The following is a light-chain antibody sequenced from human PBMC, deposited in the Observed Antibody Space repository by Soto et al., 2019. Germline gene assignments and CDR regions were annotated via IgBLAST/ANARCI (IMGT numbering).Light chain of an antibody. V-gene: IGKV1-5*03. CDR2: KAS. CDR3: HQYNNWPPA. CDR1: QSISSW. J-gene: IGKJ1*01. Sequence: DIQMTQSPSTLSASVGDRVTITCRASQSISSWLAWYQQKPGKAPKLLIYKASSLESGVPSRFSGSGSGTEFTLTISTLQPDDFAVYYCHQYNNWPPAFGQGTKVDIK.